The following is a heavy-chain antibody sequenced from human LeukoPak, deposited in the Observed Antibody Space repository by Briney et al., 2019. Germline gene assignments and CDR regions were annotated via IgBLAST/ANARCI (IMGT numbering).Heavy chain of an antibody. CDR1: GGSFSGYY. D-gene: IGHD2-2*01. Sequence: SETLSLTRAVYGGSFSGYYWSWIRQPPGKGLEWIGEINHSGSTNYNPSLKSRVTISVDTSKNQFSLKLSSVTAADTAVYYCASAYCSSTSCSTGDRNYYGMDVWGQGTTVTVSS. CDR3: ASAYCSSTSCSTGDRNYYGMDV. V-gene: IGHV4-34*01. J-gene: IGHJ6*02. CDR2: INHSGST.